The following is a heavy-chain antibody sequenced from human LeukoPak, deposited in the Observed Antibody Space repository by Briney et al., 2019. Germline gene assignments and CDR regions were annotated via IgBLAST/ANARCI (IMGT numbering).Heavy chain of an antibody. CDR1: GYTFTSYG. D-gene: IGHD3-9*01. CDR3: AREGVDDILTGPHDY. J-gene: IGHJ4*02. Sequence: ASVKVSCKASGYTFTSYGISWVRQAPGQGLEWMGWISAYNGNTNYAQKLQGRVTMTTDTSTSTAYMELRSLRSDDTAVYYRAREGVDDILTGPHDYWGQGTLVTVSS. CDR2: ISAYNGNT. V-gene: IGHV1-18*01.